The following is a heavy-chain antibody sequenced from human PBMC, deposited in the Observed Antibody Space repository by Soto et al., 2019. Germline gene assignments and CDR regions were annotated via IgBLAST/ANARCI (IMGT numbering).Heavy chain of an antibody. CDR1: GFTFSSYA. Sequence: GGSLRLSCAASGFTFSSYAMSWVRQAPEKGLEWVSAISGSGGSTYYADSVKGRFTISRDNSKNTLYLQMNSLRAEDTAVYYCAKEGGYSGYDGPYFDYWGQGTLVTVSS. CDR3: AKEGGYSGYDGPYFDY. D-gene: IGHD5-12*01. J-gene: IGHJ4*02. V-gene: IGHV3-23*01. CDR2: ISGSGGST.